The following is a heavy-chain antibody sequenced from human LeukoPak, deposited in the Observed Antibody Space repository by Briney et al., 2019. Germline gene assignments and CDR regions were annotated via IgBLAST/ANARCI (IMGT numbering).Heavy chain of an antibody. V-gene: IGHV3-21*01. CDR1: GITFSSYS. D-gene: IGHD3-3*01. Sequence: GGSLRLSCAASGITFSSYSMNWVRQAPGKGLEWVSSISSSSSYIYYADSVKGRFTISRDNAKNSLYLQMNSLRAEDTAVYYCASNDFWSGYYTYYFDYWGQGTLVTVSS. CDR3: ASNDFWSGYYTYYFDY. CDR2: ISSSSSYI. J-gene: IGHJ4*02.